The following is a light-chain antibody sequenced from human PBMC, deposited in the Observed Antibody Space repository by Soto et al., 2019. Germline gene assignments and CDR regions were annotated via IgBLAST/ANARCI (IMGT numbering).Light chain of an antibody. CDR1: QRVSSY. CDR3: QQHSNWPWT. Sequence: EIVLTQSPATLSLSPGERATLSCRASQRVSSYLAWYQQKPGQAPRLLIYDASNRATGIPARFSGSGSGTDFTLTISSLEPEDFAVYYCQQHSNWPWTFGQGTKLEIK. V-gene: IGKV3-11*01. CDR2: DAS. J-gene: IGKJ2*01.